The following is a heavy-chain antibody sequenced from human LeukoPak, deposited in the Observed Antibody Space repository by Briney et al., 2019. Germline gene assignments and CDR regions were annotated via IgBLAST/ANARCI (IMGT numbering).Heavy chain of an antibody. CDR1: GGSISSYY. D-gene: IGHD4-17*01. CDR2: IYYSGST. Sequence: SETLSLTCTVSGGSISSYYWSWIRQPPGKGLEWIGYIYYSGSTNYNPSLKSRVTISVDTSKNQFSLKLSSVTAADTAVYYCARADGETGTYYFDYWGQGTLVTVSP. CDR3: ARADGETGTYYFDY. J-gene: IGHJ4*02. V-gene: IGHV4-59*01.